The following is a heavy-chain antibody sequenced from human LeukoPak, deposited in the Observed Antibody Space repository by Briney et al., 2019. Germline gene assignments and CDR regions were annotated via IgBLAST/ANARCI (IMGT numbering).Heavy chain of an antibody. V-gene: IGHV3-23*01. Sequence: GSLRTSFAAPGFTFCHLAMSWVRQAPGKGPGLVPTFRGSGGSTYYADSVKGRFTISRDNSKNTLHLQMNSLRAEDTAVYYCARGSCSSTSCWKSYYMDVWGKGTTVTVSS. D-gene: IGHD2-2*01. J-gene: IGHJ6*03. CDR1: GFTFCHLA. CDR3: ARGSCSSTSCWKSYYMDV. CDR2: FRGSGGST.